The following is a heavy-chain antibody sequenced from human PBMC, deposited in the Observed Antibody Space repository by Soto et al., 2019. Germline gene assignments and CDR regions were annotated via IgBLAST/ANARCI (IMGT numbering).Heavy chain of an antibody. J-gene: IGHJ5*02. CDR3: ARDMSIAVAGGIGWFDP. Sequence: ASVKVSCKASGYTFTSYYMHWVRQAPGQGLEWMGIIIPSGGSTSYAQKFQGRVTMTRDTSTSTVYMELSSLRSEDTAVYYCARDMSIAVAGGIGWFDPWGQGTLVTVSS. V-gene: IGHV1-46*03. CDR2: IIPSGGST. CDR1: GYTFTSYY. D-gene: IGHD6-19*01.